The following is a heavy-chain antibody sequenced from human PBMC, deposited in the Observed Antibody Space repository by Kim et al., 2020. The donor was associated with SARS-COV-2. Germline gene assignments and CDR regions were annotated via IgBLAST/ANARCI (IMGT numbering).Heavy chain of an antibody. CDR1: GFTFSDYY. CDR2: ISSSGSTI. CDR3: ARDIVDCSGGSCYQQDYYYYGMDV. Sequence: GGSLRLSCAASGFTFSDYYMSWIRQAPGKGLEWVSYISSSGSTIYYADSVKGRFTISRDNAKNSLYLQMNSLRAEDTAVYYCARDIVDCSGGSCYQQDYYYYGMDVWGQGTTVTVSS. V-gene: IGHV3-11*01. D-gene: IGHD2-15*01. J-gene: IGHJ6*02.